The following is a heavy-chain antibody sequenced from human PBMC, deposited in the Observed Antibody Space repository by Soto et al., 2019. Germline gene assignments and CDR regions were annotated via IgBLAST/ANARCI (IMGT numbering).Heavy chain of an antibody. D-gene: IGHD3-10*01. Sequence: QVQLVQSGAEVKKPGSSVKVSCKASGGTFSSYAISWVRQAPGQGLEWMGGIIPIFGTANYAQKFQGRVTITAHESTSTAYMGLSSLRSEDTAVYYCARDRYGSGGYYCDYWGQGTMVTVSS. CDR3: ARDRYGSGGYYCDY. V-gene: IGHV1-69*01. J-gene: IGHJ4*02. CDR2: IIPIFGTA. CDR1: GGTFSSYA.